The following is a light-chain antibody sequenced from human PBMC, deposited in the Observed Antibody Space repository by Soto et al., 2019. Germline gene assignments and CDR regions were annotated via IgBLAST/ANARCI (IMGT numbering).Light chain of an antibody. CDR3: QQYNSFPYT. J-gene: IGKJ2*01. V-gene: IGKV1-5*01. CDR2: DAS. CDR1: QSISSW. Sequence: DIQMTQSPSTLSASVGDRVTITCRASQSISSWLAWYQQTAGKAPTLLIYDASSLESGVPSRFTGSASGTEFTLTISSLQPDDFATYYCQQYNSFPYTFGQGTKLEIK.